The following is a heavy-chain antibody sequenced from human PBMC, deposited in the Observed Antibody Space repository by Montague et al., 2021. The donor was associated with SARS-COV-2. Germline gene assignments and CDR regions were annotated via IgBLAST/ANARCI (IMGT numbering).Heavy chain of an antibody. CDR1: GFTFSSYA. J-gene: IGHJ6*02. V-gene: IGHV3-23*01. CDR3: AKDSGSSVDYYYGMDV. Sequence: SLRLSCAASGFTFSSYAMSWVRQAPGKGLEWVSAISGSGGSTYYADSVKGRFTISRDNSKNTLYLQMNGLRAEDTAVYYCAKDSGSSVDYYYGMDVWGQGTTVTVSS. CDR2: ISGSGGST. D-gene: IGHD1-26*01.